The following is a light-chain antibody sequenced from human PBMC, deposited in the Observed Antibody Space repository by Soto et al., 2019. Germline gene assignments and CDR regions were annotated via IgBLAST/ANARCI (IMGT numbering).Light chain of an antibody. CDR2: DAS. J-gene: IGKJ2*01. CDR1: QNISSRY. CDR3: QRYGNLPPNT. Sequence: DIVLTQSPATLSLSPGDRATLSCGASQNISSRYLAWYQQKPGLAPRLLIYDASTKATGIPDRFSGSGSGTDFALTISNLGPQDDAFYYCQRYGNLPPNTFGQGTKLEIK. V-gene: IGKV3D-20*01.